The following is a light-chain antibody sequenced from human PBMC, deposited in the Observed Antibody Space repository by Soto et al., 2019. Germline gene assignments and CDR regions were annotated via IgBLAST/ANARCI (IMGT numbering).Light chain of an antibody. CDR1: NTIRTC. CDR2: KAS. V-gene: IGKV1-5*03. CDR3: KHNKPYSTWT. J-gene: IGKJ1*01. Sequence: DIHVTQSPPTLSASXGYRVTLKCRGSNTIRTCVAWYHQKPGKAXNLRIXKASSLASGVQSRLSGSGSGKEFLLNISSLQPDDFATYYCKHNKPYSTWTVGHGTKVDI.